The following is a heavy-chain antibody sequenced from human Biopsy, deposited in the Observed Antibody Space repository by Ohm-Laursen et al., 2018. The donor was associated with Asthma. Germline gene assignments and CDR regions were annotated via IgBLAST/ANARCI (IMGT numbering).Heavy chain of an antibody. Sequence: SLRLSCAASGFTFSTYGMHWVRQAPGKGLEWVSFIWYDGRKKTYADSVKGRFTISRDNSKNTLYLQMNSLRAEDTAVYYCARKIAARGGMGVWGQGTTVTVSS. V-gene: IGHV3-33*08. CDR2: IWYDGRKK. CDR1: GFTFSTYG. CDR3: ARKIAARGGMGV. J-gene: IGHJ6*02. D-gene: IGHD6-6*01.